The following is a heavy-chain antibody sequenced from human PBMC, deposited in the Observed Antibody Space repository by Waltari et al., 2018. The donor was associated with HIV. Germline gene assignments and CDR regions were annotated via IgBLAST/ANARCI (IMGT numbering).Heavy chain of an antibody. CDR3: ARVKDSSGYYRSPYFDY. D-gene: IGHD3-22*01. V-gene: IGHV4-31*01. J-gene: IGHJ4*02. Sequence: QVQLQESGPGLVKASQTLSLTCTVSGGSISSGGYYWSWIRQHPGKGLEWIGYIYYSGNTYYNPSLKSLVTISVDTSKNQFSLKLSSVTAADTAVYYCARVKDSSGYYRSPYFDYWGQGTLVTVSS. CDR1: GGSISSGGYY. CDR2: IYYSGNT.